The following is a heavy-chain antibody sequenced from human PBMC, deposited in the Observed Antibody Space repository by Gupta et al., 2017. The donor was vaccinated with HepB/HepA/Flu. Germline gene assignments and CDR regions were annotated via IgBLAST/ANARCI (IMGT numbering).Heavy chain of an antibody. CDR3: ARSRDTGRHDAYDI. Sequence: EVQLVESGGGLVQPGRSLRLSCAASGVTFDDYAMTWVRQAPRKGLEWVSSISWNSGIVGYAESVKGRFTISRDNAKNSLYLQINSLTDDDTASYYCARSRDTGRHDAYDIWGQGTMVTVSS. CDR2: ISWNSGIV. V-gene: IGHV3-9*01. CDR1: GVTFDDYA. D-gene: IGHD5-24*01. J-gene: IGHJ3*02.